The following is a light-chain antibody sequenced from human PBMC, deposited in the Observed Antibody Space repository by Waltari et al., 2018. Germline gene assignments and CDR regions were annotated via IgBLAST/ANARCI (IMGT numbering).Light chain of an antibody. Sequence: QTVVTQEPSFSVSPGGTVTLTCGLSSGSVSTSYYPSWYQQTPGQAPRTLIYSTNTRSSGVPDRFSGSILGNKAALTITGALADDESDYYCVLYMGSGIFYVFGTGTKVTVL. V-gene: IGLV8-61*01. J-gene: IGLJ1*01. CDR3: VLYMGSGIFYV. CDR2: STN. CDR1: SGSVSTSYY.